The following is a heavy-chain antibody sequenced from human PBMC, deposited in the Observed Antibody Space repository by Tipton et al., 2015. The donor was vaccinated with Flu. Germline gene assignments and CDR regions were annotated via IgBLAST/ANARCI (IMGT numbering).Heavy chain of an antibody. D-gene: IGHD4-11*01. Sequence: TLSLTCTVSGGSISSYYWSWLRQPPGKGLEWIGYIYYSGSTNYNPSLKSRVTISVDTSTNQFPLQLNSVTAADTAVYYWASATTVTTSGMDVWGQGITVTVSS. CDR2: IYYSGST. V-gene: IGHV4-59*01. J-gene: IGHJ6*02. CDR1: GGSISSYY. CDR3: ASATTVTTSGMDV.